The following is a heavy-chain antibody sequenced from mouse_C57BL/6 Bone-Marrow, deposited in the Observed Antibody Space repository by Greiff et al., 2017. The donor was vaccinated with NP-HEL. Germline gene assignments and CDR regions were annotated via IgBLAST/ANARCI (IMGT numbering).Heavy chain of an antibody. Sequence: EVKLMESGGGLVKPGGSLKLSCAASGFTFSDYGMHWVRQAPEKGLEWVAYISSGSSTIYYADTVKGRFTISRDNAKNTLFLQMTSLRSEDTAMYYCASAPEEAWFACWGQGTLVTVSA. J-gene: IGHJ3*01. V-gene: IGHV5-17*01. CDR3: ASAPEEAWFAC. CDR1: GFTFSDYG. CDR2: ISSGSSTI.